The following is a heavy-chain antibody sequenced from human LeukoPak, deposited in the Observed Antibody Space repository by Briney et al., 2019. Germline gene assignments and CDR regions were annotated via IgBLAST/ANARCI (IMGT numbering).Heavy chain of an antibody. CDR3: ARTSYDYVWGSYRPLYYFDY. J-gene: IGHJ4*02. Sequence: SETLPLTCAVYGGSFSGYYWSWIRQPPGKGLEWIGEINHSGSTNYNPSLKSRVTISVDTSKNQFSLKLSSVTAADTAVYYCARTSYDYVWGSYRPLYYFDYWGQGTLVTVSS. CDR1: GGSFSGYY. V-gene: IGHV4-34*01. D-gene: IGHD3-16*02. CDR2: INHSGST.